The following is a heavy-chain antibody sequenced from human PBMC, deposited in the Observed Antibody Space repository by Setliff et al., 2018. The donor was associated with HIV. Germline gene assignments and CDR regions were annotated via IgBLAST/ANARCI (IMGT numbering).Heavy chain of an antibody. CDR2: INYNSGST. CDR3: ARSPYSSGWGPSSVAYMDV. CDR1: GHTFTGYC. Sequence: SVKVSCKASGHTFTGYCMHWVRQAPGQGLEWVGWINYNSGSTEYAQRFQGRVTMTRDTSISTGYMELSRLRSDDTAVYYCARSPYSSGWGPSSVAYMDVWGKGTTVTVSS. D-gene: IGHD6-19*01. V-gene: IGHV1-2*02. J-gene: IGHJ6*03.